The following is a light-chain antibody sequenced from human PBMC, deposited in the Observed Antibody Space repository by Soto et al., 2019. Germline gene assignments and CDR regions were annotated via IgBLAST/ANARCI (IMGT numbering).Light chain of an antibody. CDR3: QQFNSYPHT. J-gene: IGKJ5*01. Sequence: AIQLTQSPSSLSASVGDRVTITCRASQGISSALAWYQQKPGKAPKLLIYDASSLESGVPSRFSGSGSGTEFTLTISSLQPVDFATYYCQQFNSYPHTFGQGTRLEIK. CDR1: QGISSA. V-gene: IGKV1-13*02. CDR2: DAS.